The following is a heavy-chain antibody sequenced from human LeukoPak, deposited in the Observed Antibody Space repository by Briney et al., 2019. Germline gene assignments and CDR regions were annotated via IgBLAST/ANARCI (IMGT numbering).Heavy chain of an antibody. CDR1: GFAFNTYA. J-gene: IGHJ4*02. V-gene: IGHV3-33*01. CDR3: AREIFGSGGYPDF. Sequence: GRSLRLSCAASGFAFNTYAMHWVRQAPGQGLEWVALIWHDGSHKFYSNSVRGQFTISRDNSKNTVSLQMNNLRPEDTAVYYCAREIFGSGGYPDFWDQGTLVTVSS. D-gene: IGHD3-10*01. CDR2: IWHDGSHK.